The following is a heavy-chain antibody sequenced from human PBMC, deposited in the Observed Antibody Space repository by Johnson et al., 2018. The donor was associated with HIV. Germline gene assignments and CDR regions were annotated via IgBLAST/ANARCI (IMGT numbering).Heavy chain of an antibody. Sequence: WVSGINWNSGSIDYADSVKGRFTISRDNAKNTLHLQMNSLKTEDTAVYYCTTALTGDAFNIWGQGTLVTVSS. V-gene: IGHV3-9*01. D-gene: IGHD7-27*01. J-gene: IGHJ3*02. CDR3: TTALTGDAFNI. CDR2: INWNSGSI.